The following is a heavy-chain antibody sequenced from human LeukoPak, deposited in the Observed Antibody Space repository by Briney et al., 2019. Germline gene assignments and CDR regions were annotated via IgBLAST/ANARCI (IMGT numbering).Heavy chain of an antibody. D-gene: IGHD3-22*01. V-gene: IGHV3-43*02. Sequence: PGGSLRLSCAASGFTFDDYGMSWVRQAPGKGLEWVSLISGDGGSTYYADSVKGRFTISRDNSKNSLYLQMNSLRTEDTALYYCAKAGRVYDSSGYLLDYWGQGTLVTVSS. CDR3: AKAGRVYDSSGYLLDY. CDR2: ISGDGGST. CDR1: GFTFDDYG. J-gene: IGHJ4*02.